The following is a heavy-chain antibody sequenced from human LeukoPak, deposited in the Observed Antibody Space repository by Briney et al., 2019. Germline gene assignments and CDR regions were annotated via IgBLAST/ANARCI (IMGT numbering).Heavy chain of an antibody. CDR1: GFTFSRYW. D-gene: IGHD6-13*01. J-gene: IGHJ4*02. Sequence: GGSLRLSCVGSGFTFSRYWLNWVRQAPGKGLEWVSTISGSGGSTYYADSVKGRFTISRDNSKNTLYLQMSSLRVEDTAVYYCAKEISGYSSSWARFDYWGQGTLVTVSS. V-gene: IGHV3-23*01. CDR3: AKEISGYSSSWARFDY. CDR2: ISGSGGST.